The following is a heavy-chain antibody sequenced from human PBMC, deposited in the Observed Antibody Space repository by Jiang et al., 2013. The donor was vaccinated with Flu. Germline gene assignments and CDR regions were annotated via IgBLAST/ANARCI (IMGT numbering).Heavy chain of an antibody. CDR2: ISSTGNTK. D-gene: IGHD3-10*01. V-gene: IGHV3-23*01. CDR3: AKDGEQHKVKSTLMYYYKGIDV. J-gene: IGHJ6*02. CDR1: GLNISYHA. Sequence: VQLLESGGGLVQPGGSLRLSCGASGLNISYHAMSWVRQAPGKGLEWVSGISSTGNTKTYAGSVEGRFTISRDNPKNMVYLQMNSLGVEDTAIYYCAKDGEQHKVKSTLMYYYKGIDVWGQGAAVTVSS.